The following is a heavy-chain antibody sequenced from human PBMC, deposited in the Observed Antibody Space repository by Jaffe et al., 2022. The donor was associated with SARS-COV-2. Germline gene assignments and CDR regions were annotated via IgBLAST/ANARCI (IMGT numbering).Heavy chain of an antibody. Sequence: QVQLQESGPGLVKPSQTLSLTCTVSGGSISSGGYYYSWIRQRPGEGLEWIGYIFYDGSTNYNPSLKSRFTISVDTSKNQFSLKVNSVTAADTAVYYCARDPHSNGWYDYWGQGILVTVSS. J-gene: IGHJ4*02. V-gene: IGHV4-31*03. D-gene: IGHD6-19*01. CDR2: IFYDGST. CDR1: GGSISSGGYY. CDR3: ARDPHSNGWYDY.